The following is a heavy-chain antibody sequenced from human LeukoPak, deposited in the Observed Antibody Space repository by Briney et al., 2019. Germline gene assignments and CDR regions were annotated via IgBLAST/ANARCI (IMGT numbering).Heavy chain of an antibody. CDR3: AKDRITIFGVVREGTWFDP. J-gene: IGHJ5*02. CDR1: GFTFSSYA. V-gene: IGHV3-23*01. D-gene: IGHD3-3*01. Sequence: GGSLRLSCAASGFTFSSYAMSWVRQAPGKGLEWVSAISGSGGSTYYADSVKGRFTISRDNSKNTLYLQMNSLRAEDTAVYYCAKDRITIFGVVREGTWFDPWGQGTLVTVSS. CDR2: ISGSGGST.